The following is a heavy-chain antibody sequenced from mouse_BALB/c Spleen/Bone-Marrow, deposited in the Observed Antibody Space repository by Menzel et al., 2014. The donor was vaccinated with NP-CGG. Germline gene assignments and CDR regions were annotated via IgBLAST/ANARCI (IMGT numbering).Heavy chain of an antibody. V-gene: IGHV1-9*01. J-gene: IGHJ4*01. D-gene: IGHD2-14*01. CDR1: GFTFSDNW. CDR3: AREYRYGRGYAMDY. Sequence: QVQLQQPGAELMKPGASVKISCKATGFTFSDNWIEWVKQRPGHGLEWIGEILPGSGTTNYNEKFKGKATFTADTSSNTAYLQLSSLTSEDSAVYYCAREYRYGRGYAMDYWGQGASVTVSS. CDR2: ILPGSGTT.